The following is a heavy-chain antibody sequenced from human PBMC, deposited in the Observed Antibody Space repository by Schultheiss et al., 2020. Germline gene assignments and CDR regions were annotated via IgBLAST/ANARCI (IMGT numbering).Heavy chain of an antibody. J-gene: IGHJ6*03. D-gene: IGHD1-26*01. CDR1: GFTFSSYA. CDR3: TRLEIARVGAMDYYYYMDV. Sequence: GGSLRLSCAASGFTFSSYAMSWVRQAPGKGLEWVSAISGSGGSTYYADSVKGRFTISRDNSKNTLYLQMNSLRAEDTAVYYCTRLEIARVGAMDYYYYMDVWGKGTTVTVSS. CDR2: ISGSGGST. V-gene: IGHV3-23*01.